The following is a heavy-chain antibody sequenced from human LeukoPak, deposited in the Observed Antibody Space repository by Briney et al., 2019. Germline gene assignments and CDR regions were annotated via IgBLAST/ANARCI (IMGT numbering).Heavy chain of an antibody. D-gene: IGHD3-16*01. CDR3: ARAVDVADY. J-gene: IGHJ4*02. V-gene: IGHV3-7*01. CDR2: LKEEESAK. Sequence: GGPLRLSCVPSGFIFTDHRMSWARQAQGKGLEWVANLKEEESAKFYEDSVRGGFPFPRDNAKNSLYLKMNNLRVEDTAVYYCARAVDVADYWGRGTLVTVSS. CDR1: GFIFTDHR.